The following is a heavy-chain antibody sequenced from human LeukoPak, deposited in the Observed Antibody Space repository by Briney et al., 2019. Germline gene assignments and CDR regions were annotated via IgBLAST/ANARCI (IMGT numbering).Heavy chain of an antibody. CDR3: AKDLWASTIAAAGGF. Sequence: GGFLRLCCAASGFTFSSYAMSWVRQAPGKGLEWVAFIRYDGSNKYYADSVKGRFTISRDNSKKALYLQIDSLRTEDTAVYYCAKDLWASTIAAAGGFWGQGTLVTVSS. V-gene: IGHV3-30*02. CDR1: GFTFSSYA. D-gene: IGHD6-13*01. CDR2: IRYDGSNK. J-gene: IGHJ4*02.